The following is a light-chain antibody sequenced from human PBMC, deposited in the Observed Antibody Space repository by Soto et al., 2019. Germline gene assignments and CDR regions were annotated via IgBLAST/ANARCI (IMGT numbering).Light chain of an antibody. CDR3: LQVCSFPRT. CDR1: QDIGGR. J-gene: IGKJ1*01. V-gene: IGKV1-12*01. CDR2: AAS. Sequence: IQMTQSPSSVSASVGDTITITCRVSQDIGGRLARFQQKPGKAPQYLIQAASILQSGVPSRFSGSGSGTEFILTINNLQPEDFASYCCLQVCSFPRTFGLGTKVEI.